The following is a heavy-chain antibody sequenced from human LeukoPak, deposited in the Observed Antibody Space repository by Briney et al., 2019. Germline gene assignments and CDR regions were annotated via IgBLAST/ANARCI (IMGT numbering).Heavy chain of an antibody. CDR2: IFGRGGSP. CDR1: GFTFGSHA. V-gene: IGHV3-23*01. J-gene: IGHJ4*02. CDR3: GKTTVGYSSGQKPAWPVDY. D-gene: IGHD5-18*01. Sequence: GGSLRLSCEASGFTFGSHAMYWVRQAPGKGLEWVAGIFGRGGSPHYADSVKGRFTISRDNSRNTVYLQINSLRAEDTAVYYCGKTTVGYSSGQKPAWPVDYWGQGTLVTVSS.